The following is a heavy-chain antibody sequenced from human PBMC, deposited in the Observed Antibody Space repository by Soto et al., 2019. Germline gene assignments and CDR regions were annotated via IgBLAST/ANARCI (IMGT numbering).Heavy chain of an antibody. Sequence: GGSLRLSCAASGFTFSSYSMNWVRQAPGKGLEWVSYISSSSSTIYYADSVKGRFTISRDNAKNSLYLQMNSLRDEGTAVYYCAKIGSGYDFYFDYWGQGTLVTVSS. CDR1: GFTFSSYS. V-gene: IGHV3-48*02. CDR2: ISSSSSTI. D-gene: IGHD5-12*01. CDR3: AKIGSGYDFYFDY. J-gene: IGHJ4*02.